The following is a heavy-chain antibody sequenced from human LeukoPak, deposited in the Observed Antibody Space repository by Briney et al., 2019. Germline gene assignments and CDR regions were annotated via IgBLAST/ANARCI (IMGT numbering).Heavy chain of an antibody. Sequence: SVKVSCKASGCTFSSYAISWVRQAPGQGLEWMGGIIPIFSTENYAQKFQGRVTITADKSTSTTYMELSSLRSEDTAVYYCARDGGFAFDYWGQGTLVTVSS. D-gene: IGHD3-16*01. CDR2: IIPIFSTE. CDR3: ARDGGFAFDY. CDR1: GCTFSSYA. J-gene: IGHJ4*02. V-gene: IGHV1-69*06.